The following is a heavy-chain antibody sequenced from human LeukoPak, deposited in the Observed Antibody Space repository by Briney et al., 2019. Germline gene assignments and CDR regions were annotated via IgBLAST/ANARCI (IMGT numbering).Heavy chain of an antibody. J-gene: IGHJ4*02. D-gene: IGHD3-16*02. CDR3: ARISRGSYRQWDY. CDR2: INHIVST. Sequence: PSETLSLTCAVYGGSVSGYYCSWIRQPPGNWLEWIGEINHIVSTNYNPSLKSRVTISVDTSKNQFSLKLSSVTAADTAVYYCARISRGSYRQWDYWGQGTLVTVSS. V-gene: IGHV4-34*01. CDR1: GGSVSGYY.